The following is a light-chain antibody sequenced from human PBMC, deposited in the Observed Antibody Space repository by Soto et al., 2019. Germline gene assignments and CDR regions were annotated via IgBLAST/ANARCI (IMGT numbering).Light chain of an antibody. J-gene: IGKJ3*01. V-gene: IGKV3-20*01. Sequence: MVLTHYPGTLSLSPGERATLSCRAGQSVSSNNLAWYQQLAGQAPMVVIYGASTRATGIPERLSGSGSGKDFTLTLSRLEPEDFAVYYCHQYGTSPFTFGPGTKVAIK. CDR2: GAS. CDR1: QSVSSNN. CDR3: HQYGTSPFT.